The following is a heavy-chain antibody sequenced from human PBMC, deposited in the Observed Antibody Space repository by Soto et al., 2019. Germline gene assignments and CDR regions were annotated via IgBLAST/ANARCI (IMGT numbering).Heavy chain of an antibody. Sequence: QVQLQQWGAGLLKPSETLSLTCAVYGGSFSGYYWSWIRQPPGKGLEWIGEINHSGSTNYNPSLKSRVTISVDTSKHQFSLKLSSVTAADTAVYYCARGTVAGLFEYWGQGTLVTVSS. CDR2: INHSGST. CDR1: GGSFSGYY. V-gene: IGHV4-34*01. J-gene: IGHJ4*02. D-gene: IGHD6-19*01. CDR3: ARGTVAGLFEY.